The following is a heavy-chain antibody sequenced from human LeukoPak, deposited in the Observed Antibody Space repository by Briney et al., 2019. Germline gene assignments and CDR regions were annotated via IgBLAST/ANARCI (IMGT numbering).Heavy chain of an antibody. Sequence: GGSLRLSCAVFGFTFSGYGMHWVRQAPGKGLEWVAVISFDGSHKYYADSVKGRFNISRDNSKNTLDLQMSSLRAEDTAVYYCAKDCSGGSCYSFDYWGQGALVTVSS. J-gene: IGHJ4*02. CDR2: ISFDGSHK. D-gene: IGHD2-15*01. V-gene: IGHV3-30*18. CDR3: AKDCSGGSCYSFDY. CDR1: GFTFSGYG.